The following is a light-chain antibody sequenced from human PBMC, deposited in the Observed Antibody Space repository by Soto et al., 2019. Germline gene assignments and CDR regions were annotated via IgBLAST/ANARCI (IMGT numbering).Light chain of an antibody. CDR1: SNDIGTYNY. Sequence: QSALTQPASVSGSHGQSITISCTGTSNDIGTYNYVSWYQHHPGKAPKLLIYEVSNRPSGVSNRFSGSKSGNTASLTISGLQAEDEADYHCTSFTTSTTVVFGGGTNLTVL. V-gene: IGLV2-14*01. CDR2: EVS. CDR3: TSFTTSTTVV. J-gene: IGLJ2*01.